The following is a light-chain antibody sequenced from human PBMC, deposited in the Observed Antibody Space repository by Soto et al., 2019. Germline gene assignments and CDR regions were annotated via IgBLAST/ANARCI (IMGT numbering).Light chain of an antibody. CDR3: MWYAGGNNWV. CDR1: SSDVGTHGY. J-gene: IGLJ3*02. V-gene: IGLV2-8*01. CDR2: DVT. Sequence: QSALTQPPSASGSPGQSVTISCTGTSSDVGTHGYVSWYQQHAGKAPKLVIYDVTKRPSGVPHCFSGSKSGNTASLTVSGLQAEDEADYYCMWYAGGNNWVFGGGTKLTVL.